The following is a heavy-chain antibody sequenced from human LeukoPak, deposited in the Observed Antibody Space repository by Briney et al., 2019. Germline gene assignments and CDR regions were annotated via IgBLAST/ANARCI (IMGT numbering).Heavy chain of an antibody. CDR2: ISYDGSNK. J-gene: IGHJ6*02. Sequence: PGRSLRLSCAASGFTFSSYDMHWVRQAPGKGLEWVAVISYDGSNKYYADSVKGRFTISRDNSKNTLYLQMDSLRAEDTAVYYCAKEVGYCSSTSCYTPYYYYYGMDVWGQATTVTVSS. CDR1: GFTFSSYD. CDR3: AKEVGYCSSTSCYTPYYYYYGMDV. D-gene: IGHD2-2*02. V-gene: IGHV3-30*18.